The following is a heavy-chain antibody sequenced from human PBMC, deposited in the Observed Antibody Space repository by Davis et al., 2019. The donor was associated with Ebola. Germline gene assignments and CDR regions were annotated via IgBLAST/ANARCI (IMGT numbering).Heavy chain of an antibody. Sequence: PGGSLRLSCAASGFTVSSNHMSWIRQAPGKGLECISYISYSGATTYYADSVKGRFTVSRDNAKNSLYLQINSLRVEDTAVYFCARDLKSSSYFDYWGQGTLVTVSA. D-gene: IGHD6-13*01. V-gene: IGHV3-11*01. CDR1: GFTVSSNH. CDR2: ISYSGATT. J-gene: IGHJ4*02. CDR3: ARDLKSSSYFDY.